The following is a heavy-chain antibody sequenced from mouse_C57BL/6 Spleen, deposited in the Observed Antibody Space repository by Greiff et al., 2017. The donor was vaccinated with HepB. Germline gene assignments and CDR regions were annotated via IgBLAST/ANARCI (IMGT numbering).Heavy chain of an antibody. CDR2: IYPGDGDT. CDR1: GYAFSSSW. J-gene: IGHJ3*01. Sequence: VKLMESGPELVKPGASVKISCKASGYAFSSSWMNWVKQRPGKGLEWIGRIYPGDGDTNYNGKFKGKATLTADKSSSTAYMQLSSLTSEDSAVYFCARFPLAYYSNYTTFAYWGQGTLVTVSA. CDR3: ARFPLAYYSNYTTFAY. D-gene: IGHD2-5*01. V-gene: IGHV1-82*01.